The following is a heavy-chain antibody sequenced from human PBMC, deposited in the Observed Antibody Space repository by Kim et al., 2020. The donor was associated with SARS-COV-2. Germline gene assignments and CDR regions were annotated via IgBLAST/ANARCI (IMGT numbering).Heavy chain of an antibody. CDR2: IWYDGSNK. V-gene: IGHV3-33*01. CDR1: GFTFSSYG. CDR3: ARSLNFLGPHPYYYYYGMDV. J-gene: IGHJ6*02. Sequence: GGSLRLSCAASGFTFSSYGMHWVRQAPGKGLEWVAVIWYDGSNKYYADSVKGRFTISRDNSKNTLYLQMNSLRAEDTAVYYCARSLNFLGPHPYYYYYGMDVWGQGTTVTVSS. D-gene: IGHD3-3*01.